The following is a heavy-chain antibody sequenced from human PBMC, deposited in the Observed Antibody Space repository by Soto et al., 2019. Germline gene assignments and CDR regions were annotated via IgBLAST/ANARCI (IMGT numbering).Heavy chain of an antibody. CDR2: IKQDGSEK. CDR1: GSTFSSYW. D-gene: IGHD6-19*01. CDR3: AKDAGGFIAVVSY. J-gene: IGHJ4*02. V-gene: IGHV3-7*05. Sequence: PGGSLRLSCAASGSTFSSYWMSWVRQAPGKGLEWVANIKQDGSEKYYVDSVKGRFTISRDNAKNSLYLQMNSLRAEDTALYYCAKDAGGFIAVVSYWGQGTLVTVSS.